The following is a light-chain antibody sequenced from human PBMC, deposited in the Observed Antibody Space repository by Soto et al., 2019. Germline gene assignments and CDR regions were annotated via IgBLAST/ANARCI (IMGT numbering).Light chain of an antibody. V-gene: IGKV1-33*01. CDR3: QQSDSLPIT. J-gene: IGKJ5*01. Sequence: DIQMTQSPSSLSASVGDRVTITCRASQDISNYLNWYQQRPGKAPKLLIYDASNLASGVPSRFSGTRSGTPFTSAITSLQPEDVATYYCQQSDSLPITFGQGTRLEI. CDR1: QDISNY. CDR2: DAS.